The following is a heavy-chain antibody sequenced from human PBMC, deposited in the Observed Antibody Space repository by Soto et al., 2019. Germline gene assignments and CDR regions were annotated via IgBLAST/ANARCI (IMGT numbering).Heavy chain of an antibody. CDR1: GGTFSSYA. CDR3: ARDKVGYYDSSGYYRVSVPPDYYYGMDV. J-gene: IGHJ6*02. Sequence: QVQLVQSGAEVKKPGSSVKVSCKASGGTFSSYAISWVRQAPGQGLEWMGGIIPIFGTANYAQKFQGRVTITADESTSTAYMELSSLRSEETAVYYCARDKVGYYDSSGYYRVSVPPDYYYGMDVWGQGTTVTVSS. CDR2: IIPIFGTA. V-gene: IGHV1-69*01. D-gene: IGHD3-22*01.